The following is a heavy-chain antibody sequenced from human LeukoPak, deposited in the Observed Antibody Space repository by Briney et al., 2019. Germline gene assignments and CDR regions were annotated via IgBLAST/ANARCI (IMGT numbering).Heavy chain of an antibody. CDR2: VFHRGTT. J-gene: IGHJ6*04. CDR1: GYSINSAFY. V-gene: IGHV4-38-2*02. CDR3: ARDGTGWFGELLPLDV. Sequence: PSETLSLTCTVSGYSINSAFYWGWIRVPPGKGLEWIGSVFHRGTTYYNSSLKSRVNISIDTSKNQFSLKLSSVTAADTAVYYCARDGTGWFGELLPLDVWGKGTTVTISS. D-gene: IGHD3-10*01.